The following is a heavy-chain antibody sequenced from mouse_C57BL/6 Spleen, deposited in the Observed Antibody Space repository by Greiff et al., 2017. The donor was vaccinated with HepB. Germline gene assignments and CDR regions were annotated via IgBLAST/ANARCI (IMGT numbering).Heavy chain of an antibody. CDR1: GYTFTSYW. V-gene: IGHV1-52*01. J-gene: IGHJ2*01. Sequence: VQLQQPGAELVRPGSSVKLSCKASGYTFTSYWMHWVKQRPMQGLEWIGNIDPSDSETHYNQKFKDKATLTVDKSSSTAYMQLSSLTSEDSAVYYCARRYGSSYPYYFDYWGQGTTLTVSS. CDR3: ARRYGSSYPYYFDY. D-gene: IGHD1-1*01. CDR2: IDPSDSET.